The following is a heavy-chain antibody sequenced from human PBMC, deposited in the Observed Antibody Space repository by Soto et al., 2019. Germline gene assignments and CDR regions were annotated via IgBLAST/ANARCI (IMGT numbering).Heavy chain of an antibody. CDR1: GYTFTSYG. D-gene: IGHD3-22*01. V-gene: IGHV1-18*01. Sequence: ASVKVSCKASGYTFTSYGVSWLRQAPGQGLEWMGWISAYNANTNYAQKLQGRVTMTTDTSTSTVYMELRSLRSDDTAVYYCAREVVITKGRAFAIWGQGTMVTVSS. CDR3: AREVVITKGRAFAI. J-gene: IGHJ3*02. CDR2: ISAYNANT.